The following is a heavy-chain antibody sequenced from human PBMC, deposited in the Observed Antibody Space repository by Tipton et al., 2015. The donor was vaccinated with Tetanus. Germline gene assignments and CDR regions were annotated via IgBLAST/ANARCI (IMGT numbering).Heavy chain of an antibody. CDR3: ARATGGYRGYDYVDF. CDR2: ISGGGHNT. D-gene: IGHD5-12*01. V-gene: IGHV3-23*01. CDR1: GFTFSDYT. Sequence: SLRLSCAASGFTFSDYTMAWVRQAPGEGLEWVSTISGGGHNTHYADSVQGRFTISRDNSKNTMYLQMNSLRAEDTAVYYCARATGGYRGYDYVDFWGQGTLVAVSS. J-gene: IGHJ4*02.